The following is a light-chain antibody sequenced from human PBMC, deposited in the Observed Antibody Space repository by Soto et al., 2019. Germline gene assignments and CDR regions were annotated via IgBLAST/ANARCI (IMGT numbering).Light chain of an antibody. CDR3: QQLNTYPWT. CDR1: QCVSGW. V-gene: IGKV1-5*01. CDR2: DAS. J-gene: IGKJ1*01. Sequence: DIQMTQSPSTLSASLGGTVTVTCRASQCVSGWLAWYQQKPGEAPKLLIYDASALLSGVPSRFSGSGSGADFTLTISSLQPEDFATYYCQQLNTYPWTFGQGTKVDIK.